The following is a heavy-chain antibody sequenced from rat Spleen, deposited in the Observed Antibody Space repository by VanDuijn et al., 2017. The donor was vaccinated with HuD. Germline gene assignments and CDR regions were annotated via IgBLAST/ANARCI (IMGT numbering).Heavy chain of an antibody. J-gene: IGHJ2*01. CDR3: ARWTTYFDC. CDR1: GYSITSNY. V-gene: IGHV3-1*01. CDR2: ISYSGAT. D-gene: IGHD1-7*01. Sequence: EVQIQESGPGLVKPSQSLSLTCSVTGYSITSNYWGWIRKFPGNKMEYIGHISYSGATNYNPSLKSRISITRDTSKNQFFLHLNSVTTEDTATYFCARWTTYFDCWGQGVMVTVSS.